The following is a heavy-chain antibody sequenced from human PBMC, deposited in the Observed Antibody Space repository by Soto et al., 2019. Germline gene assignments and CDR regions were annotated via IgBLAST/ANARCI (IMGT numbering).Heavy chain of an antibody. V-gene: IGHV3-11*01. CDR2: ISSSGSTI. J-gene: IGHJ3*02. CDR1: GGSISSGGYS. CDR3: ARAWNSRYYDSSGYRGGWVDAFGS. Sequence: LSLTCAVSGGSISSGGYSWSWIRQAPGKGLEWVSYISSSGSTIYYADSVKGRFTISRDNAKNSLYLQMNSLRAEDTAVYYCARAWNSRYYDSSGYRGGWVDAFGSWGQGKMVTVSS. D-gene: IGHD3-22*01.